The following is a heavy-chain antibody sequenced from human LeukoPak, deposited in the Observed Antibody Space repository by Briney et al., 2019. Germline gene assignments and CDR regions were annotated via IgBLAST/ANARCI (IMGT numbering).Heavy chain of an antibody. J-gene: IGHJ4*02. Sequence: GGSLRLSCVASGFTFTNYWMSWVRQAPGKGLEWVANIKQDGSEIDYVDSMKGRFTISRDNAKNSLYLQMNSLRGEDTGVYYCARIGYSSSSFDYWGRGTLVTVPS. D-gene: IGHD6-13*01. CDR3: ARIGYSSSSFDY. V-gene: IGHV3-7*01. CDR2: IKQDGSEI. CDR1: GFTFTNYW.